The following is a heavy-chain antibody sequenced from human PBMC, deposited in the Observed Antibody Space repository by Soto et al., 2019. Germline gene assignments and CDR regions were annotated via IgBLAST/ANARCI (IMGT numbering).Heavy chain of an antibody. J-gene: IGHJ4*02. CDR1: GFTFSYYA. Sequence: QVQLVESGGGVVQPGRSPRLSCAASGFTFSYYAMHWVRQAPGKGLEWVAVISYDGSNKYYADSVKGRFTISRDNSKNTLYLQMNSLRAEDTAVYYCAREEYGDYYFDNWGQGTLVTVSS. CDR2: ISYDGSNK. V-gene: IGHV3-30-3*01. CDR3: AREEYGDYYFDN. D-gene: IGHD4-17*01.